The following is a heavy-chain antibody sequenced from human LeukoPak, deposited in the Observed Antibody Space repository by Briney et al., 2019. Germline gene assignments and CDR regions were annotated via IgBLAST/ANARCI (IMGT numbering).Heavy chain of an antibody. J-gene: IGHJ4*02. CDR3: AKDPRKYSGSYYY. Sequence: PGGSLRLSCAASGFTFISYAMSWVRQAPGKGLEWVSAISGSGGSTYYADSVKGRFTISRDNSKNTLYLQMNSLRAEDTAVYYCAKDPRKYSGSYYYWGQGTLVTVSS. V-gene: IGHV3-23*01. D-gene: IGHD1-26*01. CDR2: ISGSGGST. CDR1: GFTFISYA.